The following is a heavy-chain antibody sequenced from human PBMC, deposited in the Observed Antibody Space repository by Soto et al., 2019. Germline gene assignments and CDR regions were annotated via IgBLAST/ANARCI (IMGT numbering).Heavy chain of an antibody. D-gene: IGHD3-10*01. Sequence: QVQLQESGPGLVKPSETMSLSCTVSGGSISSYYWSWFRQSPGKRMEWIGYVHHSWGSSYNPSVQSRVAISLDPSKSQFSLKVTSVTATDTAVYYCARQGFGPLHGLVDVGGQGTTVTVSS. CDR2: VHHSWGS. J-gene: IGHJ6*02. CDR3: ARQGFGPLHGLVDV. V-gene: IGHV4-59*08. CDR1: GGSISSYY.